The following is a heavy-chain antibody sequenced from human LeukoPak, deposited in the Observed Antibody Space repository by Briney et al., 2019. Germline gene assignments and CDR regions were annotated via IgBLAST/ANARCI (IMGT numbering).Heavy chain of an antibody. D-gene: IGHD2-2*01. V-gene: IGHV1-69*13. Sequence: GASVKVSCKASGGTFSSYAISWVRQAPGQGLEWMGGIIPIFGTANYAQKFQGRVTITADESTSTAYMELSSLRSEDTAVYYCARIYSDIVVVPAAPGAFDIWGQGTMVTVSS. CDR3: ARIYSDIVVVPAAPGAFDI. CDR2: IIPIFGTA. CDR1: GGTFSSYA. J-gene: IGHJ3*02.